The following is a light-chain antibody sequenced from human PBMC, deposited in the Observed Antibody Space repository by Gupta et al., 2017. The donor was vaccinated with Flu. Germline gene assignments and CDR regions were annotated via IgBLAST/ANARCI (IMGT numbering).Light chain of an antibody. CDR1: SGSNVGTYR. J-gene: IGLJ3*02. Sequence: TLRSGSNVGTYRIYWYQQKPGSPPQYLLRYKSDSDKQQGSGVPSRFSGSKHASANAGILLISGLQSEDEADYYCLIWHNSAWVFGGGTKLTVL. V-gene: IGLV5-45*02. CDR3: LIWHNSAWV. CDR2: YKSDSDK.